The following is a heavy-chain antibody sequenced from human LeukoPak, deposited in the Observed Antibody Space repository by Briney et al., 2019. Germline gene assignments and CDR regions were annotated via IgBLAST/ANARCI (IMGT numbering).Heavy chain of an antibody. J-gene: IGHJ4*02. D-gene: IGHD3-16*01. CDR2: MNPNSANT. Sequence: RASVKVSCKASGYTFTSYDINWVRQATGQGLEWMGWMNPNSANTGYAQKFQGRVTMTRNTSISTAYMELSSLRSEDTAVYYCARGGEKFGDYFDYWGQGTLVTVSS. V-gene: IGHV1-8*01. CDR3: ARGGEKFGDYFDY. CDR1: GYTFTSYD.